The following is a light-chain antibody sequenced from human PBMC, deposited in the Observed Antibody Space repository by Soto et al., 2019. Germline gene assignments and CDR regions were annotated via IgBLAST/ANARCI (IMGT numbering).Light chain of an antibody. J-gene: IGLJ1*01. CDR1: SSDVGGYNY. Sequence: QSALTQPRSVSWSPGQSVTISCTGTSSDVGGYNYVSWYQQHPGKAPKLMIYDVSERPSGVPDRFSGSKSGNTASLTISGLQAEDEADYYCCSYAGNYTDVFGTGTKLTVL. CDR2: DVS. V-gene: IGLV2-11*01. CDR3: CSYAGNYTDV.